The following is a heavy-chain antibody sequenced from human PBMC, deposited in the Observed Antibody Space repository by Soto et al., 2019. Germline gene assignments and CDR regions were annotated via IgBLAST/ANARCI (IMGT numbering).Heavy chain of an antibody. CDR1: GGSISSYY. CDR2: IYYSGST. CDR3: ARAVVIAAAGDWNFDY. J-gene: IGHJ4*02. D-gene: IGHD6-13*01. Sequence: KPSETLSLTCTVSGGSISSYYWSWIRQPPGKGLEWIGYIYYSGSTNYNPSLKSRVTISVDTSKNQFSLQLNSVTPEDTAVYYCARAVVIAAAGDWNFDYWGQGTLVTVSS. V-gene: IGHV4-59*12.